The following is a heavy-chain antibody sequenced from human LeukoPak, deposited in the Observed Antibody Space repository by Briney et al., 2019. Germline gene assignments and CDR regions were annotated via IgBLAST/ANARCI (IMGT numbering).Heavy chain of an antibody. CDR1: GFTFSSYS. CDR3: AKTGGSSSWYTDS. CDR2: ISSGSSTI. D-gene: IGHD6-13*01. J-gene: IGHJ4*02. V-gene: IGHV3-48*02. Sequence: GGSLRLSCAASGFTFSSYSLNWVRQAPGKGLEWVSYISSGSSTIFYADSVKGRFTISRDNAKNSLYLQMNSLRDEDTAVYYCAKTGGSSSWYTDSWGQGTLATVSS.